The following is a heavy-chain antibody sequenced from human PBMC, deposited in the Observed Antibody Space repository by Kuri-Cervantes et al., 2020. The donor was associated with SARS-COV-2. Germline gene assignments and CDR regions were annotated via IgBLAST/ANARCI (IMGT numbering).Heavy chain of an antibody. CDR1: GYTLTQLS. CDR2: FDPEDGET. J-gene: IGHJ5*02. V-gene: IGHV1-24*01. Sequence: ASVKVSCKVSGYTLTQLSMHWVRQAPGKGLELMGGFDPEDGETIYAQKFQGRVTMTEDTSTDTAYMELSSLRSEDTAVYYCAREIPAAMGTNWFDPWGQGTLVTVSS. CDR3: AREIPAAMGTNWFDP. D-gene: IGHD2-2*01.